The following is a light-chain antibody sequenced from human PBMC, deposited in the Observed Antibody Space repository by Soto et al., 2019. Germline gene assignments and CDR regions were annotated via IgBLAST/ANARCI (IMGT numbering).Light chain of an antibody. CDR2: DAS. Sequence: EIVLTQSPATLSLSPGERATLSCRASQSVSSFLAWYQQRPGQAPRLLIYDASNRATGIPARFSGSGSGTDFTLTISSLEPXXFAXXXXXXXSNWPLTFGGGTKVEIK. CDR3: XXXSNWPLT. CDR1: QSVSSF. V-gene: IGKV3-11*01. J-gene: IGKJ4*01.